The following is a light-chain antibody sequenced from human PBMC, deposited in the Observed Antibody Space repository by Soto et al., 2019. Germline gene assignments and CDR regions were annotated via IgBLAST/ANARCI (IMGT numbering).Light chain of an antibody. J-gene: IGKJ3*01. CDR1: QSVRSSY. CDR3: HQYGDSPL. V-gene: IGKV3-20*01. Sequence: EIVLTQSPGTLSLSPGERATLSCRASQSVRSSYLAWYQQKPGQAPRLLIYGASIRATGIPDRFGGSGSGTDFTLTISRLEPEDFAVYYCHQYGDSPLFGSGTKVDIX. CDR2: GAS.